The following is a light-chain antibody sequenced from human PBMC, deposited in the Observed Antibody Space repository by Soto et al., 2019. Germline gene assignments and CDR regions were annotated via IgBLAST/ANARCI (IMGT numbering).Light chain of an antibody. Sequence: QSALTQPASVSGSPGQSIAISCTGTRSDVGAYNYVSWYQQHPGKAHKLMISEVTNRPSGVSDRFSGSKSGNTASLTISELQAEDVADYYCSLFTSRFTFGFGAGTKVTV. CDR1: RSDVGAYNY. V-gene: IGLV2-14*01. J-gene: IGLJ1*01. CDR2: EVT. CDR3: SLFTSRFTFG.